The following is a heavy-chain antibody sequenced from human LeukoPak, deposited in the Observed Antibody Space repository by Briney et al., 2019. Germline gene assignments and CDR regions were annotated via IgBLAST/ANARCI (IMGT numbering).Heavy chain of an antibody. D-gene: IGHD6-13*01. CDR3: ARGTSVVSVRPGIAAAGTVWGFDY. CDR1: GFTFSSYA. CDR2: ISYDGSKK. V-gene: IGHV3-30*04. J-gene: IGHJ4*02. Sequence: GGSLRLSCAASGFTFSSYAMHWVCQAPGKGLEWVALISYDGSKKYYAESVKGRFTISRDNAKNSLYLQMNSLRAEDTAVYYCARGTSVVSVRPGIAAAGTVWGFDYWGQGTLVTVSS.